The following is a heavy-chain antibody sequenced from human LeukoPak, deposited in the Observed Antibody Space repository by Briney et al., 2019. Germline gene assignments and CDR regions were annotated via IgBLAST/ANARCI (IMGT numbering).Heavy chain of an antibody. CDR3: ARGLLYLDY. J-gene: IGHJ4*02. Sequence: PGGSLRLSCAASGFTFSSYGMHWVRQAPGKGLEWVAVIWYDGSNKYYADSVKGRFTISRDNAKNSLYLQMNSLRAEDTAVYYCARGLLYLDYWGQGTLVTVSS. CDR1: GFTFSSYG. V-gene: IGHV3-33*01. D-gene: IGHD2-21*02. CDR2: IWYDGSNK.